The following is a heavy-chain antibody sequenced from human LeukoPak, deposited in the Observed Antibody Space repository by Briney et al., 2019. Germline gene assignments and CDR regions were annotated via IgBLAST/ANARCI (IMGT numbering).Heavy chain of an antibody. Sequence: GGSLRLSCAASGFTFSSYSMNWVRQAPGKGLEWVSSISSSSSYIYYADSVKGRFTISRDNAKNSLYLQMNSLRAEDTAVYYCARTLPMALFEPSLRHWGQGTLVTVSS. CDR2: ISSSSSYI. V-gene: IGHV3-21*01. D-gene: IGHD3-10*01. CDR3: ARTLPMALFEPSLRH. CDR1: GFTFSSYS. J-gene: IGHJ1*01.